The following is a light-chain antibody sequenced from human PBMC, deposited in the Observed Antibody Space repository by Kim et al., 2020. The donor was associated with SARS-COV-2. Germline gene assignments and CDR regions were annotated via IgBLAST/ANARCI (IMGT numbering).Light chain of an antibody. Sequence: ELTQPPSASGIPGQRVTISCSGSSSNIGSNTVKWYQQLPGTAPKLLIYSDNQRPSGVPDRLSGSKSGTSASLAISGLQSEDEADYYCAAWDDSLNAVV. V-gene: IGLV1-44*01. CDR2: SDN. CDR1: SSNIGSNT. J-gene: IGLJ2*01. CDR3: AAWDDSLNAVV.